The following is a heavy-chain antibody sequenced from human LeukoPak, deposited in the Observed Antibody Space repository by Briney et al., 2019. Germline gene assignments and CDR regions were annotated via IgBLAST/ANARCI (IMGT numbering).Heavy chain of an antibody. V-gene: IGHV3-7*01. Sequence: GGSLRLSCAASGFTFSSYWMSWVRQAPGKGLEWVANIKQDGSEKYYVDSVKGRFTISRDNAKNSLYLQMNSLRAEDTAVYDCARGNPDYDYIWGSYRGGDAFDIWGQGTMVTVSS. CDR2: IKQDGSEK. CDR1: GFTFSSYW. CDR3: ARGNPDYDYIWGSYRGGDAFDI. D-gene: IGHD3-16*02. J-gene: IGHJ3*02.